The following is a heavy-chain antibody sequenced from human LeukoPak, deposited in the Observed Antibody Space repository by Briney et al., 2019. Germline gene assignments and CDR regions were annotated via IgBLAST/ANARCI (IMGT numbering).Heavy chain of an antibody. Sequence: PGGSLRLSCAASGFTFSSYEMNWVRQAPGKGLEWVSYISSSGSTIYYADSVKGRFTISRDNAKNSLYLQMNSLRAEDTAVYYCARENDYDDYWGQGTLVTVSS. CDR3: ARENDYDDY. J-gene: IGHJ4*02. CDR1: GFTFSSYE. CDR2: ISSSGSTI. V-gene: IGHV3-48*03.